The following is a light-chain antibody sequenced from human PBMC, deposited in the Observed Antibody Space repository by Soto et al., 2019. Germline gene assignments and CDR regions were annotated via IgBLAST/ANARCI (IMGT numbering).Light chain of an antibody. Sequence: VITQSPANLSLSPGEGATLSCRASQNVGGSVAWYQQKPGQAPRLLIYRASTRATGIPARFSGSGSGTEFTLTISSLQSEDFAVYYCQQSRTFAQGTKVDIK. V-gene: IGKV3-15*01. CDR1: QNVGGS. CDR3: QQSRT. J-gene: IGKJ2*01. CDR2: RAS.